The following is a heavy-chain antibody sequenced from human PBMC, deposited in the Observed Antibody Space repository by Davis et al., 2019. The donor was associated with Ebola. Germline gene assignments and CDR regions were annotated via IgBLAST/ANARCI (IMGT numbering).Heavy chain of an antibody. J-gene: IGHJ5*02. CDR3: ARSITMVRGVTWFDP. V-gene: IGHV1-18*01. CDR2: ISVYNGNT. Sequence: ASSVKVSCKASGYTFTNYGISWVRRAPGQGLEWMGWISVYNGNTNYAQKLQGRVTMTTDTSTSTAYMELRSLRSDDTAVYYCARSITMVRGVTWFDPWGQGTLVTVSS. D-gene: IGHD3-10*01. CDR1: GYTFTNYG.